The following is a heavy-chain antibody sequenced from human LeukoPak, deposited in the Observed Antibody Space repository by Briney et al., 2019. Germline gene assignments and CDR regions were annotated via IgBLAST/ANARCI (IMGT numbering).Heavy chain of an antibody. Sequence: PSETLSLTCTVSGGSISSSSYYWGWIRQPPGKGLEWIGSIYYSGSTYYNPPLKSRVTISVDTSKNQFSLKLSSVTAADTAVYYCARDNIVVVPAAKYYFDYWGQGTLVTVSS. V-gene: IGHV4-39*07. CDR3: ARDNIVVVPAAKYYFDY. CDR2: IYYSGST. CDR1: GGSISSSSYY. J-gene: IGHJ4*02. D-gene: IGHD2-2*01.